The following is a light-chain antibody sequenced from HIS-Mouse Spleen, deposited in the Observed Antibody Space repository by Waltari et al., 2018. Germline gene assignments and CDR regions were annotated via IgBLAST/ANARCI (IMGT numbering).Light chain of an antibody. Sequence: DIKMTQSPSTLSASVGDRVTITCRASQSISSWLAWYQQKPGKAPKLLIYKASSLESGVPSRFSGSGSGTEFTLTISSLQPDDFATYYCQQSGTFGQGTKVEIK. CDR2: KAS. J-gene: IGKJ1*01. CDR3: QQSGT. V-gene: IGKV1-5*03. CDR1: QSISSW.